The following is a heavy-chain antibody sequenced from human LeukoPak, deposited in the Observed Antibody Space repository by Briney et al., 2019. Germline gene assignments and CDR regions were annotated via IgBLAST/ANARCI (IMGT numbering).Heavy chain of an antibody. V-gene: IGHV3-11*01. CDR2: ISSSGSTI. D-gene: IGHD3-16*02. CDR3: ARGGYDYVWGSYRYSNFVDLSFEY. CDR1: GFTFSDYY. Sequence: GGSLRLSCAASGFTFSDYYMSWIRQAPGKGLEWVSYISSSGSTIYYADSVKGRFTISRDNAKNSLYLQMNSLRAEDTAVYYCARGGYDYVWGSYRYSNFVDLSFEYWGQGTLVTVSS. J-gene: IGHJ4*02.